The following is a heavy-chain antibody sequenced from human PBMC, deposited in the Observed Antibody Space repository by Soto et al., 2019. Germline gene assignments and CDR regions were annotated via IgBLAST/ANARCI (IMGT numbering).Heavy chain of an antibody. J-gene: IGHJ4*02. D-gene: IGHD3-16*02. CDR1: GGSISSSSYY. CDR3: ARSPHYDYVWGSYRYPTDY. V-gene: IGHV4-39*01. Sequence: SETLSLTCTVSGGSISSSSYYWGWIRQPPGKGLEWIGSIYYSGSTYYNPSLKSRVTISVDTSKNQFSLKLSSVTAADTAVYYCARSPHYDYVWGSYRYPTDYWGQGTLVTVSS. CDR2: IYYSGST.